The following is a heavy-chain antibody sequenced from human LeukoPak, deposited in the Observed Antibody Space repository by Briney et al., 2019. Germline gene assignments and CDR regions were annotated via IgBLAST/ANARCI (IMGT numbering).Heavy chain of an antibody. CDR2: IRSDGYHT. CDR1: GFIFDAHD. J-gene: IGHJ3*02. CDR3: ARDSGYEAFDI. D-gene: IGHD5-12*01. Sequence: PGGSLRLSCGASGFIFDAHDMHWVRQAPGKGLEWVAFIRSDGYHTYYADSVKGRFTITRDNAKNTLYLQMNSLRAEDTAVYYCARDSGYEAFDIWGQGTMVTVSS. V-gene: IGHV3-30*02.